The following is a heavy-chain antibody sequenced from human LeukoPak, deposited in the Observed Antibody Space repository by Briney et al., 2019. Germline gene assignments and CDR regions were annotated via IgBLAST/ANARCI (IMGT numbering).Heavy chain of an antibody. CDR3: ARGRWLQLWGDY. D-gene: IGHD5-18*01. CDR2: INSNTGDT. V-gene: IGHV1-2*02. Sequence: ASVKVSCKASGYTFTDYYIHWVRQAPGQGPERMGWINSNTGDTKYAQKFQDRVTLTQDTSISTAYMELSRLESDDTAVFYCARGRWLQLWGDYWGQGTPLIVSS. J-gene: IGHJ4*02. CDR1: GYTFTDYY.